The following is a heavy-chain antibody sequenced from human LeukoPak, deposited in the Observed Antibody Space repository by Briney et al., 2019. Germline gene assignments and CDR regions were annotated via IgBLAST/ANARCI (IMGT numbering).Heavy chain of an antibody. Sequence: ASVKVSCKASGYTFTSYYMHWVRQAPGQGLEWMGIINTSGGSTYYADSVKGRFTISRDNSKNTLHLQMNSLRAEDTAVYYCARGHSGWYDYWGQGTLVTVSS. D-gene: IGHD6-19*01. V-gene: IGHV1-46*04. CDR1: GYTFTSYY. CDR2: INTSGGST. CDR3: ARGHSGWYDY. J-gene: IGHJ4*02.